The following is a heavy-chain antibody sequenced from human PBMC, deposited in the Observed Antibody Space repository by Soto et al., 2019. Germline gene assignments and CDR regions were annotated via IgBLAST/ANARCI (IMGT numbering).Heavy chain of an antibody. J-gene: IGHJ6*02. Sequence: PGESLKISCKGSGYTFSKYWIGWVRQTPWKGLEWMGMIYPGDSDARYSPSFQGQVTISADKSLRTAYLQWTSLKASDTALYYCARTRSFTLGFYYDGMDVWGQGTTVTVSS. V-gene: IGHV5-51*01. CDR3: ARTRSFTLGFYYDGMDV. CDR1: GYTFSKYW. CDR2: IYPGDSDA. D-gene: IGHD6-6*01.